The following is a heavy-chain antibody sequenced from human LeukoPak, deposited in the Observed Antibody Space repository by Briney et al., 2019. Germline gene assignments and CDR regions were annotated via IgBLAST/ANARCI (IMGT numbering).Heavy chain of an antibody. D-gene: IGHD3-22*01. CDR3: AREHTMIVVVTSDAFDI. V-gene: IGHV1-46*01. J-gene: IGHJ3*02. CDR2: INPSGGST. CDR1: GYTFTSYY. Sequence: ASVKVSCKASGYTFTSYYMHWVRQAPGQGLEWMGIINPSGGSTSYAQKFQDRVTMTRDMSTSTVYMELSSLRSEDTAVYYCAREHTMIVVVTSDAFDIWGQGTMVTVSS.